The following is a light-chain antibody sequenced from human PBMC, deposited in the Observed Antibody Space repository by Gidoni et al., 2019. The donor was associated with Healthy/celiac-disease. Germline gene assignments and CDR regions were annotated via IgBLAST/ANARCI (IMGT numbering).Light chain of an antibody. V-gene: IGKV3-20*01. Sequence: EMVSTQSPGTRSLSPGESATLPCRACQSVISSYLAWYQQKPGQAPRLLIYGASSRATGIPDRFSGSGSGTDFTLTISRLVPEDFAVYYCQQYGSSFTFGPGTKVEIK. CDR1: QSVISSY. CDR2: GAS. CDR3: QQYGSSFT. J-gene: IGKJ3*01.